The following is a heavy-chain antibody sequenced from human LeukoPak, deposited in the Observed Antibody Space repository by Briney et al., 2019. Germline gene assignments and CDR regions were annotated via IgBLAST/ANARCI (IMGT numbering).Heavy chain of an antibody. CDR1: GFTFSSYA. Sequence: PGGSLRLSCAASGFTFSSYAMSWVRQAPGKGLEWVSGISGGGGGTYSADSVKGRFTISRDNSKNTLYLQMNSLRAEDTAVYYCARPSDYFDCWCQGTLVTVSS. V-gene: IGHV3-23*01. D-gene: IGHD3-3*01. J-gene: IGHJ4*02. CDR3: ARPSDYFDC. CDR2: ISGGGGGT.